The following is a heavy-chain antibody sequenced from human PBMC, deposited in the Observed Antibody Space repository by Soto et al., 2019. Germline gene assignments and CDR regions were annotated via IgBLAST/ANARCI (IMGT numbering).Heavy chain of an antibody. Sequence: GGSLRLSCAASGFTFRSCAMVWVRQAPGKGLEWVSDIIDSGGSTYYADSVKGRFTISRDNSKSTLYLQMNSLRAEDTAVYYCGKGRSYYYYYGVDVWGQGTTVTVSS. CDR1: GFTFRSCA. D-gene: IGHD1-26*01. J-gene: IGHJ6*02. CDR3: GKGRSYYYYYGVDV. V-gene: IGHV3-23*01. CDR2: IIDSGGST.